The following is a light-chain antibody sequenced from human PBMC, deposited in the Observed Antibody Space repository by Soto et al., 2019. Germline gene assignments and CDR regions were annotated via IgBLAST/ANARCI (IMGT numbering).Light chain of an antibody. CDR1: QDIYNY. Sequence: DIQMTQSPASLSASVGDRVTITCQASQDIYNYLNWYQQKPGRAPKLLINDASNLETGVPSRFSGSGSGTDFTFTIISLQPDDIATYYCQQYDNFPPVTFGGGTKVEIK. V-gene: IGKV1-33*01. J-gene: IGKJ4*01. CDR3: QQYDNFPPVT. CDR2: DAS.